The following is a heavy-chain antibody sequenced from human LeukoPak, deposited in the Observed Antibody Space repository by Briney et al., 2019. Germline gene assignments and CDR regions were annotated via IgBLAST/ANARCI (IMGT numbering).Heavy chain of an antibody. CDR1: GFTFSTYY. CDR2: ISSGSSCR. CDR3: ARDYSSSWDSYAMDV. J-gene: IGHJ6*02. Sequence: PGGSLRLSCAASGFTFSTYYMNWVRQAPGKGLEWVSSISSGSSCRYYADSVRGRFTISRDNAKNSLSLQMNSLRAEDTAVYYCARDYSSSWDSYAMDVWGQGTTVTVSS. V-gene: IGHV3-21*01. D-gene: IGHD6-13*01.